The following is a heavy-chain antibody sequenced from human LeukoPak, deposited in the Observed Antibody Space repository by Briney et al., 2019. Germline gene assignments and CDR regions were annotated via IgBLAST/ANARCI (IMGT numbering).Heavy chain of an antibody. J-gene: IGHJ6*03. D-gene: IGHD3-10*01. CDR1: GGSFSGYY. Sequence: PSETLSLTCAVYGGSFSGYYWSWIRQPPGKGLEWVGEINHSGSTKYNPSLKSRVTISVDTSKNQFSLKLSSVTAADTAVYYCARGTMVRGVIISYYYYYMDVWGKGTTVTVSS. V-gene: IGHV4-34*01. CDR2: INHSGST. CDR3: ARGTMVRGVIISYYYYYMDV.